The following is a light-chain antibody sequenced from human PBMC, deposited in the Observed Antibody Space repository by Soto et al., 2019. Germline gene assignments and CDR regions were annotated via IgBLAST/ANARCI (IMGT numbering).Light chain of an antibody. Sequence: DIQRTQSPSYLSSSLGDSRTLTCPASQDICNYLNWYQPKPGNAPKLLIYDASHLETGVPSRLSGSGSGTDLTFTISSLQPGDIATYYCQQLKSYITFGQGTRLKIK. CDR3: QQLKSYIT. V-gene: IGKV1-33*01. J-gene: IGKJ5*01. CDR1: QDICNY. CDR2: DAS.